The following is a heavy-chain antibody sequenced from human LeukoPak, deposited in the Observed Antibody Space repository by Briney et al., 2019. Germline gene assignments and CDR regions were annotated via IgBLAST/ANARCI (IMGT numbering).Heavy chain of an antibody. CDR1: GFTFSSYA. D-gene: IGHD3-10*01. Sequence: GGSLRLSCAASGFTFSSYAMSWVRQAPGKGLEWVSVISGSGGSTYYADSVKGRFTISRDNSKNTLYLQMNSLRAEDTAVYYCAKARSGSWDYFDYWGQGTLVTVSS. CDR3: AKARSGSWDYFDY. V-gene: IGHV3-23*01. J-gene: IGHJ4*02. CDR2: ISGSGGST.